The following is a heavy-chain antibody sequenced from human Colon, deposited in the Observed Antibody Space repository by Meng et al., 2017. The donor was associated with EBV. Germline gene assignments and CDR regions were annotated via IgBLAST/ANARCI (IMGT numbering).Heavy chain of an antibody. D-gene: IGHD4-17*01. Sequence: QLRLQESGPGLVKSSESLSLTCTVSGGSIENVYDFWYWIRQPPGKGLEWIGSVRYSGTAYYNPSLTSRVTISVDTSKNQFSLNLSSLTAADTAVYYCARHVYGDSYGFWGQGTLVTVSS. J-gene: IGHJ4*02. CDR2: VRYSGTA. CDR3: ARHVYGDSYGF. V-gene: IGHV4-39*01. CDR1: GGSIENVYDF.